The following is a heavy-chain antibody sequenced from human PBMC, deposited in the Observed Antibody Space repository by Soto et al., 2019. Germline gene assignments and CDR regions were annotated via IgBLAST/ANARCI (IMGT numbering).Heavy chain of an antibody. J-gene: IGHJ3*02. D-gene: IGHD2-15*01. CDR2: IYYSGST. V-gene: IGHV4-59*08. CDR1: GGSISSYY. CDR3: ARGRYCSGGSCYWERLDAFDI. Sequence: SETLSLTCTVSGGSISSYYWSWIRQPPGKGLEWIGYIYYSGSTNYNPSLKSRVTISVDTSKNQFSLKLSSVTAADTAVYYCARGRYCSGGSCYWERLDAFDIWGQGTMVTVSS.